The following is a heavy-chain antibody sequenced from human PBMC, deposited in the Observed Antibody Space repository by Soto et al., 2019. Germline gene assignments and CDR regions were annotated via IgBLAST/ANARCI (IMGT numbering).Heavy chain of an antibody. J-gene: IGHJ6*02. V-gene: IGHV1-69*01. D-gene: IGHD4-17*01. CDR3: AREAGTVTTRYYYYGMDV. CDR1: GGTFSSYA. Sequence: QVQLVQSGAEVKKPGSSVKVSCKASGGTFSSYAISWVRQAPGQGLEWMGGIIPIFGTANYAQKFQGRVTITADESTSTAYMELSSLRSEDTAVYYWAREAGTVTTRYYYYGMDVWGQGTTVTVSS. CDR2: IIPIFGTA.